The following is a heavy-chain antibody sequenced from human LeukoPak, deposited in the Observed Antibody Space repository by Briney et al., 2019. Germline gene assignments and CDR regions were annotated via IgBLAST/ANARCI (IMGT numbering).Heavy chain of an antibody. D-gene: IGHD2-15*01. V-gene: IGHV4-59*08. CDR1: GGSISSYY. CDR2: IYYTGTP. Sequence: PSETLSLTCTVSGGSISSYYGSWIRQSPGKGLEWIANIYYTGTPYYNPSLQSRVTISVDTSKNQFSLKLSSVTAADTAVYYCARQRSYYCSGGSCYPYYFDYWSQGTLVTVSS. CDR3: ARQRSYYCSGGSCYPYYFDY. J-gene: IGHJ4*02.